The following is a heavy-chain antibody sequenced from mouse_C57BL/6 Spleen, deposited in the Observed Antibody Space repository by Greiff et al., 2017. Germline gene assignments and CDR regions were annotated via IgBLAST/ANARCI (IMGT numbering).Heavy chain of an antibody. J-gene: IGHJ4*01. CDR3: ERRTAQAYYAMDY. CDR1: GYTFTSYW. CDR2: IDPSDSYT. V-gene: IGHV1-59*01. Sequence: QVQLQQPGAELVRPGTSVKLSCKASGYTFTSYWMHWVKQRPGQGLEWIGVIDPSDSYTNYNQKFKGKATLTVDTSSSTAYMQLSSLTSEDSAVYYWERRTAQAYYAMDYWGQGTSVTVSS. D-gene: IGHD3-2*02.